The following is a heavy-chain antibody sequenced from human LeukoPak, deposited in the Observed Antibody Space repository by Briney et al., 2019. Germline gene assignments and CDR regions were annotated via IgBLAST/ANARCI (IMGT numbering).Heavy chain of an antibody. CDR2: ISYSGST. V-gene: IGHV4-59*01. D-gene: IGHD4-23*01. CDR3: ARDRYTVVSWYFDL. CDR1: GGSISTYY. J-gene: IGHJ2*01. Sequence: SETLSLTCTVSGGSISTYYWTWIRQPPAKGLEWIGYISYSGSTNYNPSLKSRVTFSVDTSKSQFSLKLSSVTAADSAVYYCARDRYTVVSWYFDLWGRGTLVTVSS.